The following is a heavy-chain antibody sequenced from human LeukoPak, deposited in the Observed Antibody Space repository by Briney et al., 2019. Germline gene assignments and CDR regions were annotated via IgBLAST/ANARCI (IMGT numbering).Heavy chain of an antibody. V-gene: IGHV1-2*02. Sequence: ASVKVSCKASGYSFTDYYVHWVRQAPGQGLEWMGWINPKSGGTHYAQNFYGRVTMTRDTSITTAYMELSRLRSDDTDVYYCARELGYCSRNSCPLYRYWGQGTLVIVSS. J-gene: IGHJ4*02. CDR3: ARELGYCSRNSCPLYRY. CDR2: INPKSGGT. CDR1: GYSFTDYY. D-gene: IGHD2-2*01.